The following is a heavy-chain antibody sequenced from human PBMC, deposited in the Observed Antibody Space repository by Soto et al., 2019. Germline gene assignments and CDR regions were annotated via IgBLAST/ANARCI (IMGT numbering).Heavy chain of an antibody. D-gene: IGHD2-21*01. CDR2: IKSDGGSA. Sequence: EVQLVESGGGLVQPGWSLRLSCAASGFTFSDFWLHWVRQAPEKGLVWVSRIKSDGGSANYADSVKGRFNIFRDNAKNTVDLQMDSLRAEDTDVYYCARGAKGAYYVDVWGKGTTVTVSS. V-gene: IGHV3-74*01. CDR3: ARGAKGAYYVDV. J-gene: IGHJ6*03. CDR1: GFTFSDFW.